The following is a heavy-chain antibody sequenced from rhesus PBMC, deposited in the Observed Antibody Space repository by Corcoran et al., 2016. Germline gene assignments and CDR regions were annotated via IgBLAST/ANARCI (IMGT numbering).Heavy chain of an antibody. V-gene: IGHV4-169*02. CDR2: IYGRGRST. Sequence: QLQLQESGPGLVKPSETLSVTCAVSGGSISSSYWSWIRQAPGKGLEWIGYIYGRGRSTHYNPSLKRRVTLSVDTSTNQLTLRLGSVTAADTAVYYCASGPTGTTDYWGQGVLVTVSS. CDR1: GGSISSSY. J-gene: IGHJ4*01. D-gene: IGHD1-7*02. CDR3: ASGPTGTTDY.